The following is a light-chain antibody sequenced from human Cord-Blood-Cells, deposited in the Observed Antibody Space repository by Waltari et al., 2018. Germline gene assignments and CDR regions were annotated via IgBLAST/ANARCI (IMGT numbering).Light chain of an antibody. Sequence: DIVMTQSPDYLAVSLGGRATINCKSSQSVLYSSNNKNYLAWYQQKPGQPPKLLIYWASTRESGVPDRFSGSGSGTDFTLTISSLQAEDVAVYYCQQYYSTPLTFGPGTKVDIK. CDR2: WAS. CDR1: QSVLYSSNNKNY. CDR3: QQYYSTPLT. J-gene: IGKJ3*01. V-gene: IGKV4-1*01.